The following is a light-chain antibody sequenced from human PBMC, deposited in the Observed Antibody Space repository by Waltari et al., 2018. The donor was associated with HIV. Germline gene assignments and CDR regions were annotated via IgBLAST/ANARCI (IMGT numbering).Light chain of an antibody. V-gene: IGKV3-15*01. Sequence: EIVMTQSPDTLSVSPGERVTLSCRASQSVSTNLAWYQHKPGQARRLLISVASTRATGIPARCSGSGSGTECTLTISSLKSEDSAIYYCHRYNSLSWTFGLGTKVEI. CDR1: QSVSTN. CDR3: HRYNSLSWT. CDR2: VAS. J-gene: IGKJ1*01.